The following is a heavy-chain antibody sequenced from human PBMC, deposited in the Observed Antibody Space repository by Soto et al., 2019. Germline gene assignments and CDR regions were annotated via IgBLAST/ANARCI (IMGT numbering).Heavy chain of an antibody. J-gene: IGHJ3*02. D-gene: IGHD1-26*01. CDR2: INHSGST. CDR1: GGSFSGYY. Sequence: SETLSLTCAVYGGSFSGYYWSWIRQPPGKGLEWIGEINHSGSTNYNPSLKSRVTISVDTPKNQFSLKLSSVTAADTAVYYCASKEHAFDIWGQGTMVTVSS. CDR3: ASKEHAFDI. V-gene: IGHV4-34*01.